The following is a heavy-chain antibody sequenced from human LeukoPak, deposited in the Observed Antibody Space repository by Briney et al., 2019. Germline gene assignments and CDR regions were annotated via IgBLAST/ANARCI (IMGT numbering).Heavy chain of an antibody. CDR2: IRSKANSYAT. CDR1: GFTFSGSA. CDR3: TRHLPIAVAGTRYLDL. J-gene: IGHJ2*01. Sequence: GGSLRLSCAASGFTFSGSAMHWVRQASGKGLEWVGRIRSKANSYATAYAASVKGRFTISRDDSKNTAYLQMNSLKTEDTAVYYCTRHLPIAVAGTRYLDLWGRGTLVTVSS. D-gene: IGHD6-19*01. V-gene: IGHV3-73*01.